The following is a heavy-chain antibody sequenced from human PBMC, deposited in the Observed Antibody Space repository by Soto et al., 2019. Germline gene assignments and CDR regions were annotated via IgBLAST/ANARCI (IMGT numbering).Heavy chain of an antibody. CDR2: IYYSGST. J-gene: IGHJ3*02. Sequence: QVQLQESGPGLVKPSQTLSLTCTVSGGSISSGGYYWSWIRQHPGKGLEWIGYIYYSGSTHYNPSLKSRVTIPVDTSKNQFSLKLSSVTAADTAVYYCARDKDYGGSNAFDIWGQGTMVTVSS. D-gene: IGHD4-17*01. V-gene: IGHV4-31*03. CDR1: GGSISSGGYY. CDR3: ARDKDYGGSNAFDI.